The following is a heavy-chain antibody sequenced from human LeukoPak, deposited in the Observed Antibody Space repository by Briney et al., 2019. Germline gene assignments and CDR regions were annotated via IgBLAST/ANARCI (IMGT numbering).Heavy chain of an antibody. CDR3: AREYSSSWFSLNYYGMDV. J-gene: IGHJ6*02. CDR2: ISYDGSNK. V-gene: IGHV3-30-3*01. Sequence: PGRSLRLSCAASGFSFSSYAMHWVRQAPGKGLEWVAVISYDGSNKYYADSVKGRFTISRDNSKNTLYLQMNSLRAEDTAVYYCAREYSSSWFSLNYYGMDVWGQGTTVTVSS. D-gene: IGHD6-13*01. CDR1: GFSFSSYA.